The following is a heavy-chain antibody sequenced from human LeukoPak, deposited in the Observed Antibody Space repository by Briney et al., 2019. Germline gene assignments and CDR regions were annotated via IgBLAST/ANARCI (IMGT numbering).Heavy chain of an antibody. CDR3: AKTVGAPKTNFDY. J-gene: IGHJ4*02. CDR2: ISGSGVST. Sequence: GGSLRLSCAASGFAFSSYAMSWARQAPGEGLEWVSAISGSGVSTYYADSVKGRFTISRDNSKNTLYLQMNSLRAEDPAVYYCAKTVGAPKTNFDYWGQGTLVTVSS. D-gene: IGHD1-26*01. V-gene: IGHV3-23*01. CDR1: GFAFSSYA.